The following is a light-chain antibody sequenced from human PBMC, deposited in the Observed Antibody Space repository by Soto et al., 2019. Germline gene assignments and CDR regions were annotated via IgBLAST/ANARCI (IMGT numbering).Light chain of an antibody. V-gene: IGLV2-23*02. Sequence: QSVLTQPASVSGSPGQSITISCTGTSSDVGSYNIVSWYQQHPGKAPKLMIYEVSKRPSGVSNRFSGSKSGNTASLTISGLQAEDEADYYCCSYAGSSTFHYVFGTGTKLTVL. CDR3: CSYAGSSTFHYV. CDR2: EVS. CDR1: SSDVGSYNI. J-gene: IGLJ1*01.